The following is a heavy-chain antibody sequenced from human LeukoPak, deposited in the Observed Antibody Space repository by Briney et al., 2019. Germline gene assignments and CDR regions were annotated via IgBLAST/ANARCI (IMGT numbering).Heavy chain of an antibody. D-gene: IGHD1-14*01. CDR3: ARRSRGGGEPYYYYYMDV. CDR2: VYSSGGS. CDR1: GVSMSSSNYY. V-gene: IGHV4-39*01. Sequence: SETLSLTCSVSGVSMSSSNYYWVWIRQPPGKGLEWIGNVYSSGGSRYNPSLQSRVTFSVDTPNNQFSLKLISVTAADTAVYYCARRSRGGGEPYYYYYMDVWGKGTTVTVSS. J-gene: IGHJ6*03.